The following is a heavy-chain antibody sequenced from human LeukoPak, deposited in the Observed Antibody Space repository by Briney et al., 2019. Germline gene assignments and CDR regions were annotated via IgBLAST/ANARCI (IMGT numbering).Heavy chain of an antibody. V-gene: IGHV3-23*01. CDR2: ISGSGGTT. D-gene: IGHD1-26*01. CDR1: GFTFSSYA. Sequence: GGPLRLSCTASGFTFSSYAMSWVRQAPGKGPEWVSTISGSGGTTYYADSVKGRFTISRDNSRNTEYLQMNSLRAEDTAVYYCAKRTLTPSESHSPLDYWGQGTLVTVSS. CDR3: AKRTLTPSESHSPLDY. J-gene: IGHJ4*02.